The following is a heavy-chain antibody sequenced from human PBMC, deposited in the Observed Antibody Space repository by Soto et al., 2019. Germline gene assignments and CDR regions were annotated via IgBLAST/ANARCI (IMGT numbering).Heavy chain of an antibody. CDR1: GGPISRGGYY. V-gene: IGHV4-31*03. CDR2: IYYSGTT. D-gene: IGHD2-21*02. Sequence: SETLSLTCTVSGGPISRGGYYWSWIRQHPGKGLEWIGNIYYSGTTFYNPSLKSRVTISVDTSKNQFSLNLSSVTAADTAVYYCARLEVTATNWLHPWGQGTLVTVSS. CDR3: ARLEVTATNWLHP. J-gene: IGHJ5*02.